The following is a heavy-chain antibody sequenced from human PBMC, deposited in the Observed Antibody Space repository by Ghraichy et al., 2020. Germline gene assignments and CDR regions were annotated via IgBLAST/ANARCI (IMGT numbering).Heavy chain of an antibody. D-gene: IGHD2-2*01. CDR1: GGSFSGYY. CDR2: INHSGST. V-gene: IGHV4-34*01. J-gene: IGHJ6*02. Sequence: SETLSLTCAVYGGSFSGYYWSWIRQPPGKGLEWIGEINHSGSTNYNPSLKSRVTISVDTSKNQFSLKLSSVTAADTAVYYCARGTRTTTTPIVPAALYGMDVWGQGTTVTVSS. CDR3: ARGTRTTTTPIVPAALYGMDV.